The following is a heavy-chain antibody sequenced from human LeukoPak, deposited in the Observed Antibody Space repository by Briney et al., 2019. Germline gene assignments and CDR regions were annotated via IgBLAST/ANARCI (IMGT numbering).Heavy chain of an antibody. J-gene: IGHJ6*02. CDR1: GYTFTGYY. D-gene: IGHD2-2*01. V-gene: IGHV1-2*02. CDR3: ARGTGGSTWYYYGMDV. CDR2: INPNSGGT. Sequence: ASVKVSCKASGYTFTGYYMHWVRQAPGQGLEWMGWINPNSGGTNYAQKFQGRVTMTRDTSISTAYMELSRLRSDDTAVYYCARGTGGSTWYYYGMDVWGQGTTVTVSS.